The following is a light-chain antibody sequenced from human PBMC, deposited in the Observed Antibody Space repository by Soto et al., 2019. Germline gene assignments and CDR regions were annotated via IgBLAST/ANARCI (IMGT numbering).Light chain of an antibody. V-gene: IGLV2-14*01. CDR1: SSDVGGYNY. J-gene: IGLJ1*01. CDR3: SSYTISSTPPYV. Sequence: QSALTQPASVSGSPGQSITISCTGTSSDVGGYNYVSWYQQHPGKAPKLMIYEVSNRPSGVSNRFSGSKSGNTASLTISGLQAEDDADYYCSSYTISSTPPYVFGTGTKLTVL. CDR2: EVS.